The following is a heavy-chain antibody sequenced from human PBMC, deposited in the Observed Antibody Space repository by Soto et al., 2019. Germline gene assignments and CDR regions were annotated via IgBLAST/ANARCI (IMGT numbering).Heavy chain of an antibody. Sequence: GSLRLSCSASGFTFSIYAMNWVRQAPGKGLEWVSVISGSGDSTYYADSVKGRFTISRDNSKNTLYLQMNSLRTEDTAVYYCARRGPGTYFDYWGQGTLVTVSS. J-gene: IGHJ4*02. CDR3: ARRGPGTYFDY. CDR1: GFTFSIYA. V-gene: IGHV3-23*01. CDR2: ISGSGDST. D-gene: IGHD6-13*01.